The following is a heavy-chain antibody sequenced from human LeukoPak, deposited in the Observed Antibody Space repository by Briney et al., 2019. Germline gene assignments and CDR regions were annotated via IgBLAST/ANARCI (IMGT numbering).Heavy chain of an antibody. Sequence: GASVKVSCKASGGTFSSYAISWVRQAPGHGLEWMGGIIPIFGTANYAQKFQGRVTITTDESTSTAYMELSSLRSEDTAVYYCARAGYSSSWYGPEVYYYYMDVWGKGTTVTVSS. V-gene: IGHV1-69*05. CDR1: GGTFSSYA. J-gene: IGHJ6*03. D-gene: IGHD6-13*01. CDR3: ARAGYSSSWYGPEVYYYYMDV. CDR2: IIPIFGTA.